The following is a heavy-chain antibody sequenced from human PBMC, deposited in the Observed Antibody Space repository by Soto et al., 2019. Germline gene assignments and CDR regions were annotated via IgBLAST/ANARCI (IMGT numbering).Heavy chain of an antibody. CDR2: INPNSGGT. Sequence: ASVKVSCKASGYTFTGYYMHWVRQAPGQGLEWMGWINPNSGGTNYAQKFQGRVTMTRDTSISTAYMELSRLRSDDTAVYYCARDLSGRYSLWYYYSGIDVWGQGTKVTVSS. J-gene: IGHJ6*02. CDR3: ARDLSGRYSLWYYYSGIDV. V-gene: IGHV1-2*02. CDR1: GYTFTGYY. D-gene: IGHD1-26*01.